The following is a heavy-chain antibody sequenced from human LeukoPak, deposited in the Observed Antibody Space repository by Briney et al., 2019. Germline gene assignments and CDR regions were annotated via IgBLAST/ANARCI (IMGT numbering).Heavy chain of an antibody. CDR2: INPSGTGT. D-gene: IGHD5-24*01. Sequence: ASVKVSCKASGYTITNNYMHWVRQAPGQGLEWMGVINPSGTGTSYAQKFQGRITMTRDTSTSTVYMELSSLRSEDTAFYYCATDHSMANTAWWFDPWGQGTLVTVSS. J-gene: IGHJ5*02. CDR1: GYTITNNY. V-gene: IGHV1-46*01. CDR3: ATDHSMANTAWWFDP.